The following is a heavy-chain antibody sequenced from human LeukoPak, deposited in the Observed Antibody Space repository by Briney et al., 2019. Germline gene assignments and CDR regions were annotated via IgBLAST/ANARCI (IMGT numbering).Heavy chain of an antibody. J-gene: IGHJ5*02. CDR3: ASPYGDYFS. Sequence: PSETLSLTCTVSGGSISSSSYYWGWIRQPPGKGLEWIGSIYYSGSTYYNPSLKSRVTISVDTSKNQFSLKLSSVTAADTAVYYCASPYGDYFSWGQGTLVTVSS. V-gene: IGHV4-39*01. D-gene: IGHD4-17*01. CDR2: IYYSGST. CDR1: GGSISSSSYY.